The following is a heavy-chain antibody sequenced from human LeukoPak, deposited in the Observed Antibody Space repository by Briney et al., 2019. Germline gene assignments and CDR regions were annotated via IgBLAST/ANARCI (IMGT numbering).Heavy chain of an antibody. V-gene: IGHV3-11*04. CDR3: ARAYHDAFDI. CDR2: ITSSSNNV. CDR1: GFTFRDYY. J-gene: IGHJ3*02. D-gene: IGHD2-2*01. Sequence: GGSLRLSRAASGFTFRDYYMTWIRQAPGKGLEWISYITSSSNNVYYADSVKGRFTISRDNAKNSLHLQMSSLRAEDTAVYYCARAYHDAFDIWGQGTMVTVSS.